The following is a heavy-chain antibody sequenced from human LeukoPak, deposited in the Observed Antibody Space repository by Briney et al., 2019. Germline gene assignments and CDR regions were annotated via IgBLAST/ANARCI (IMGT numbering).Heavy chain of an antibody. CDR3: AKLGGILTGYYPFDY. J-gene: IGHJ4*02. V-gene: IGHV3-23*01. D-gene: IGHD3-9*01. CDR2: ISGSGGST. CDR1: GFTFSSYD. Sequence: GGSLRLSCAASGFTFSSYDMSWVRQAPGKGLEWVSAISGSGGSTYYADSVKGRFTISRDNSKNTLYLQMNSLRAEDTAVYYCAKLGGILTGYYPFDYWGQGTLVTVSS.